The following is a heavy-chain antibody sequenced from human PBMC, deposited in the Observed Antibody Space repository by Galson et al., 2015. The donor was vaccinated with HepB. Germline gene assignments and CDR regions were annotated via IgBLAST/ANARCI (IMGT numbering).Heavy chain of an antibody. V-gene: IGHV3-7*01. Sequence: SLRLSCAASGFTFTSYRMSWVRQAPGKGLEWVASIKQAGSEKYYVDSVKGRFTISRDNAKNSLYLQMNSLRAEDTALYYCARDRAVITVGAFDYWGQGTLVTVSS. D-gene: IGHD1-20*01. CDR2: IKQAGSEK. CDR3: ARDRAVITVGAFDY. CDR1: GFTFTSYR. J-gene: IGHJ4*02.